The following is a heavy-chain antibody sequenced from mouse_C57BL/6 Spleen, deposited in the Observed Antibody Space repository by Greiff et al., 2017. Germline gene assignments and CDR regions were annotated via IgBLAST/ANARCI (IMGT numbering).Heavy chain of an antibody. D-gene: IGHD1-1*01. Sequence: VQLKESGAELVKPGASVKLSCTASGFNIKDYYMHWVKQRTEQGLEWIGRIDPEDGETKYAPKFQGKATITADTSSNTAYLQLSSLASEDTAVYYCDRWGTTVVATEYWGQGTTLTVSS. J-gene: IGHJ2*01. CDR2: IDPEDGET. CDR3: DRWGTTVVATEY. CDR1: GFNIKDYY. V-gene: IGHV14-2*01.